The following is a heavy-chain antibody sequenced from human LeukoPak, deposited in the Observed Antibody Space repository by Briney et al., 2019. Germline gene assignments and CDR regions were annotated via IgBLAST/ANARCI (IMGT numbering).Heavy chain of an antibody. CDR1: GFTFSSYW. J-gene: IGHJ3*02. D-gene: IGHD2-8*02. Sequence: PGGSLRLSCAASGFTFSSYWMHWVRQAPGKGLVWVSRINSDGSSTSYADSVKGRFTISRDNAKNTLYLQMNSLRAEDTAVYYCARGRVVYPDAFDIWGQGTMVTVSS. CDR3: ARGRVVYPDAFDI. V-gene: IGHV3-74*01. CDR2: INSDGSST.